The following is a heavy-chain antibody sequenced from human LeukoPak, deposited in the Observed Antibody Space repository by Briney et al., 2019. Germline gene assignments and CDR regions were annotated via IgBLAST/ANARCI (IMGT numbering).Heavy chain of an antibody. D-gene: IGHD2-2*01. J-gene: IGHJ3*02. CDR1: GYTFTSYA. V-gene: IGHV1-3*01. CDR3: GVLVGYCSSTSCPLRAFDI. Sequence: GASVKVSCKASGYTFTSYAMHWVRQAPGQRLEWMGWINAGNGNTKYSQKFQGRVTITRDTSASTAYMELSSLRSEDTAVYYCGVLVGYCSSTSCPLRAFDIWGQGTMVTVSS. CDR2: INAGNGNT.